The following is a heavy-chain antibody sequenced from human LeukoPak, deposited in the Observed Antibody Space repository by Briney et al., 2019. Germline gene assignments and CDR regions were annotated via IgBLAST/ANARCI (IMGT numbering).Heavy chain of an antibody. CDR1: GFTFSNYW. D-gene: IGHD5/OR15-5a*01. CDR2: INSDGRSR. Sequence: RSGGSLRLSCVASGFTFSNYWLHWVRQAPGKGLVWVSRINSDGRSRNYADSVKGRFTISRDNAKNTLYLQMNSLRVEDTAVYYCVRGHIGVSVIVHWGQGTLVTVSS. CDR3: VRGHIGVSVIVH. J-gene: IGHJ5*02. V-gene: IGHV3-74*01.